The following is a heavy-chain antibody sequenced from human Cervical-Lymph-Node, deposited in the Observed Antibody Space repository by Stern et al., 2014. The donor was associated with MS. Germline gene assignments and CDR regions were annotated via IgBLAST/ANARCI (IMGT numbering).Heavy chain of an antibody. V-gene: IGHV4-59*01. CDR2: IHYSGNT. D-gene: IGHD6-13*01. Sequence: QVQLVESGPGLVKPSGTLSLTCTASGGSFSGYYWHWIRQPPGKGLEWSEYIHYSGNTNFNPSSKSRVSISLDTSKSQFSLKLTAVTPADTAIYYCARAAGAATAMLFWGQGALVTVSS. CDR3: ARAAGAATAMLF. J-gene: IGHJ1*01. CDR1: GGSFSGYY.